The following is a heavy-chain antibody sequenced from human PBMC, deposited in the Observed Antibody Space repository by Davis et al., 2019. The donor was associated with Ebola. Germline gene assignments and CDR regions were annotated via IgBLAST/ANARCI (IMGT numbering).Heavy chain of an antibody. CDR3: ARDRVTTSLAY. J-gene: IGHJ4*02. V-gene: IGHV3-30-3*01. Sequence: GESLKISCAASGFTFSNYAMHWVRQAPGKGLEWVVLISYDGSNKYYADSVKGRFTISRDNSKNTLFLHMNSLRAEDTAVYYCARDRVTTSLAYWGQGTLVTVSS. CDR2: ISYDGSNK. CDR1: GFTFSNYA. D-gene: IGHD4-17*01.